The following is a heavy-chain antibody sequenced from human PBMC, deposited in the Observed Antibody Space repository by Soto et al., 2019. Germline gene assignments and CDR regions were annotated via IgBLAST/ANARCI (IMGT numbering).Heavy chain of an antibody. CDR3: AGIYYYDSSGYYSRVYYYGMDV. CDR2: ISYDGSNK. V-gene: IGHV3-30-3*01. CDR1: GFTFSSYA. Sequence: QVQLVESGGGVVQPGRSLRLSCAASGFTFSSYAMHWVRQAPGKGLEWVAVISYDGSNKYYADSVKGRFTISRDNSKNTLYWQMNSLRAEDTAVYYCAGIYYYDSSGYYSRVYYYGMDVWGQGTTVTVSS. D-gene: IGHD3-22*01. J-gene: IGHJ6*02.